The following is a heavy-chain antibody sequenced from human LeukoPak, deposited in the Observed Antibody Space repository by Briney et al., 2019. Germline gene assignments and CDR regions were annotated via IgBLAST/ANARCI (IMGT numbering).Heavy chain of an antibody. CDR3: ARGGYCSSTSCYRTSYFDY. Sequence: PSETLSLTCTVSGGSISSSSYYWGWIRQPPGKGLEWIGEINHSGSTNYNPSLKSRVTISVDTSKNQFSPKLSSVTAADTAVYYCARGGYCSSTSCYRTSYFDYWGQGTLVTVSS. V-gene: IGHV4-39*07. J-gene: IGHJ4*02. CDR1: GGSISSSSYY. CDR2: INHSGST. D-gene: IGHD2-2*01.